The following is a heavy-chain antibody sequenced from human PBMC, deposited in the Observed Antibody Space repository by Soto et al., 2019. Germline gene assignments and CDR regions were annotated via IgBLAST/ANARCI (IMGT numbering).Heavy chain of an antibody. CDR1: GFTFSSYG. Sequence: QVPLVESGGGVVQPGRSLRLSCAASGFTFSSYGMHWVRQAPGKGLEWVAVIWYDGSNKYYADSVKGRFTISRDNSXNXXYLQMNSLRAEDTAVYYCARDPRDYYDSSENGMDVWGQGTTVTVSS. CDR2: IWYDGSNK. CDR3: ARDPRDYYDSSENGMDV. D-gene: IGHD3-22*01. V-gene: IGHV3-33*01. J-gene: IGHJ6*02.